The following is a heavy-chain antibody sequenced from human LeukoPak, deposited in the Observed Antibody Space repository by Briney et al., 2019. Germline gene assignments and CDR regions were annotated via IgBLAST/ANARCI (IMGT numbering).Heavy chain of an antibody. J-gene: IGHJ1*01. CDR3: VKSSSSWSQFEYFQH. D-gene: IGHD6-13*01. CDR1: GFTFSSHA. V-gene: IGHV3-64D*06. CDR2: ISSNGGST. Sequence: PGGSLRLSCSASGFTFSSHAMHWVRQAPGKGLEYVSAISSNGGSTYYADSVKGRFTISRDNSKNTLYLQMSSLRAEDTAVYYCVKSSSSWSQFEYFQHWGQGTLVTVSS.